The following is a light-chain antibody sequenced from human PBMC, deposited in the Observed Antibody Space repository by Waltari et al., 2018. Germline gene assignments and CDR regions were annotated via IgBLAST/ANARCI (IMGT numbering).Light chain of an antibody. CDR2: GND. V-gene: IGLV1-40*01. CDR1: NIGAGYD. J-gene: IGLJ3*02. CDR3: QSYDTSLLGV. Sequence: NIGAGYDVHWYQQLPGTAPKLLIYGNDNRPSGVPDRFSGSKSGTSASLAITGLQAEDEAHYYCQSYDTSLLGVFGGGTKLTVL.